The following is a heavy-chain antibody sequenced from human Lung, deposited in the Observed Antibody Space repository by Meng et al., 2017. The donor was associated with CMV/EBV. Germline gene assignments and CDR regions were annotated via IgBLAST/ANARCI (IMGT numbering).Heavy chain of an antibody. J-gene: IGHJ4*02. D-gene: IGHD6-13*01. CDR2: INPNSGGT. CDR3: ARVWKPGIAAAEY. Sequence: KASGYTFTGYYMHWVRQAPGKGLEWMGWINPNSGGTNYAQKFQGRVTMTRDTSISTAYMELSRLRSDDTAVYHCARVWKPGIAAAEYWGQGTLVTVSS. CDR1: GYTFTGYY. V-gene: IGHV1-2*02.